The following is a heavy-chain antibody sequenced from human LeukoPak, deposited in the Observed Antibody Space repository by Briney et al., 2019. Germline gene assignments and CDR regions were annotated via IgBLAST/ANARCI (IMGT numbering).Heavy chain of an antibody. CDR3: ERHISSSPSSPMTT. J-gene: IGHJ4*02. CDR2: VYYSGST. CDR1: GGSINSSSFY. V-gene: IGHV4-39*01. Sequence: PSETLSLTCTVSGGSINSSSFYWAWIRQPPGKGLEWIGSVYYSGSTYYYPSLKSRVTISVDTSKNQFSLKLNSVTAADTAMYYCERHISSSPSSPMTTWGQGTPVTVSS. D-gene: IGHD6-6*01.